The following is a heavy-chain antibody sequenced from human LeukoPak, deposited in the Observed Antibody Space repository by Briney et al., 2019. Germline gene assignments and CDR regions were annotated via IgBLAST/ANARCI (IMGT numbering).Heavy chain of an antibody. CDR3: ARQVVAVAGTGYFDY. CDR2: IYYSGST. J-gene: IGHJ4*02. D-gene: IGHD6-19*01. Sequence: SGTLSLTCTVSGGSIRSSSYYWGWIRQPPGKGLEWIGSIYYSGSTYYNASLKSRGTISVDTSKNQFSLKLNSVTAADTAVYFCARQVVAVAGTGYFDYWGQGTLVTVSS. V-gene: IGHV4-39*01. CDR1: GGSIRSSSYY.